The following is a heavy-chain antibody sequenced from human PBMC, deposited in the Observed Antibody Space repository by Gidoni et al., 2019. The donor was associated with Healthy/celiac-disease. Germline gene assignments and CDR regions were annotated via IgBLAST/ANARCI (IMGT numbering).Heavy chain of an antibody. CDR2: IYHSGSP. J-gene: IGHJ4*02. D-gene: IGHD3-22*01. CDR1: GYSISSGYS. V-gene: IGHV4-38-2*02. Sequence: QVQLQESGPGLVKPSATLSLTCTVSGYSISSGYSWGWIRQPPGKGLEWIGSIYHSGSPYYNPSLKSRVTISVDTSKNQFSLKLSSVTAADTAVYYCARGDYDSSGYHDYWGQGTLVTVSS. CDR3: ARGDYDSSGYHDY.